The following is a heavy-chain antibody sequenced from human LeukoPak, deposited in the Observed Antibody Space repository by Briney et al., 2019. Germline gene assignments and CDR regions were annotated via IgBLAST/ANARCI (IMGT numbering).Heavy chain of an antibody. V-gene: IGHV3-23*03. CDR2: ITNGGSNT. CDR3: AREGDDFLAAFYT. CDR1: GPTFSTNA. Sequence: GPSLRLSCAVSGPTFSTNAVSCVRHPPGKWLEWVSVITNGGSNTHYADSVKGRFTISRDNSKSTLYLQMNSLRAEDTAVYYCAREGDDFLAAFYTWGQGTLVTVSS. D-gene: IGHD3-9*01. J-gene: IGHJ4*02.